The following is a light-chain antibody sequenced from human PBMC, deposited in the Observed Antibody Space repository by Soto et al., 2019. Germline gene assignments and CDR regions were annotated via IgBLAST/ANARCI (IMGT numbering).Light chain of an antibody. V-gene: IGKV3-20*01. J-gene: IGKJ1*01. CDR3: QQYMSYS. CDR2: GAS. CDR1: QSVSSNY. Sequence: EIVLTQSPGTLSLSPVERATLSCRASQSVSSNYLAWYQQRPGQAPRLLIYGASSRATGIPDRFSGSGSGTEFTLTISSLQPDDFATYYCQQYMSYSFGQGTKVDI.